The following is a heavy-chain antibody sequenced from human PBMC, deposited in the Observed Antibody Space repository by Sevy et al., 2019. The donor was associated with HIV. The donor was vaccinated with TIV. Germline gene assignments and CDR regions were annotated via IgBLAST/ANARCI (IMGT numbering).Heavy chain of an antibody. Sequence: ASVKVSCKASGYTFTGYYMHWVRQAPGQGLEWMGWINPNSGGTNYAQKFQGRVTMTRDTSISTAYMELSRLRSDDTAVYYCARPMGPAIPVWAFDIWGQGTMVTVSS. CDR3: ARPMGPAIPVWAFDI. CDR1: GYTFTGYY. CDR2: INPNSGGT. J-gene: IGHJ3*02. V-gene: IGHV1-2*02. D-gene: IGHD2-2*02.